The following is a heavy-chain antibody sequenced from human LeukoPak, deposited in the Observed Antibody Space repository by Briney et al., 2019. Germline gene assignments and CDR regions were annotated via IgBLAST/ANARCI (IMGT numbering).Heavy chain of an antibody. CDR1: VGPISSSSYY. V-gene: IGHV4-39*07. CDR2: IYYSGST. Sequence: SETLSLTCTVSVGPISSSSYYWGWIRQPPGKGLEWIGSIYYSGSTNYNPSLKSRVTISVDTSKNQFSLKLSSVTAADTAVYYCARGYKLSLYYFDYWGQGTLVTVSS. D-gene: IGHD1-1*01. J-gene: IGHJ4*02. CDR3: ARGYKLSLYYFDY.